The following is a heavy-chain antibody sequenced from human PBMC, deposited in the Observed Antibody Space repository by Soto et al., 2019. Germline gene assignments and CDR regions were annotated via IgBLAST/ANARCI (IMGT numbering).Heavy chain of an antibody. D-gene: IGHD3-10*01. CDR3: ARVRISMVRGVPTYFGMDV. CDR2: INHSGST. J-gene: IGHJ6*02. CDR1: GGSFSYYY. V-gene: IGHV4-34*01. Sequence: QVQLQQWGAGLLKPSETLSLTCAVYGGSFSYYYWSWIRQPPGKGLEWIGEINHSGSTNYNPSLKSRVTISVDTSKNQFSLKLNSVTAADTAVYYCARVRISMVRGVPTYFGMDVWGQGTTVTVSS.